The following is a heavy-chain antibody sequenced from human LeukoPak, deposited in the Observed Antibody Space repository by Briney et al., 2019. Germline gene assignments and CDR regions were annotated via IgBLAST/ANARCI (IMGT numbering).Heavy chain of an antibody. CDR1: GGSISSKW. Sequence: PSETLSLTCAVSGGSISSKWWSWVRQPPGKGLEWIGEIFHSGSTNYNPSLKSRVTISVDKSKNHFSLILSSVTAADTAVYYCARDSWDSSSWYFDYWGQGTLVTVSS. V-gene: IGHV4-4*02. J-gene: IGHJ4*02. CDR2: IFHSGST. CDR3: ARDSWDSSSWYFDY. D-gene: IGHD6-13*01.